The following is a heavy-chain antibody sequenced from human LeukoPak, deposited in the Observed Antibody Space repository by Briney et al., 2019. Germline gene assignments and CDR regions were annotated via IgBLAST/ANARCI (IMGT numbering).Heavy chain of an antibody. Sequence: SETLSLTCDVSGGSFNDYYWSWIRQAPGKGLEWIGEIRHSGSTNYNPSLKGRVTVSVDTSKNQFSLRLTSVTAADTAVYYCARRETNWGYKSFDYWGQGTLVTVSS. CDR2: IRHSGST. CDR1: GGSFNDYY. CDR3: ARRETNWGYKSFDY. J-gene: IGHJ4*02. V-gene: IGHV4-34*01. D-gene: IGHD7-27*01.